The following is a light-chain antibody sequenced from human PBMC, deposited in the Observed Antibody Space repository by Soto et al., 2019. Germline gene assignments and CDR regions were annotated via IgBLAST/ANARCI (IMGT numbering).Light chain of an antibody. Sequence: IQLNQSPSSLSASVGDRVTMTCRASQGISSYLAWYQQKPGKAPKLLIYGASTLQSGVPSRFSGSGSGADFTLTISNLQPEDFASYYCQQLHSYPLTFGQGTRLEIK. J-gene: IGKJ5*01. CDR2: GAS. CDR1: QGISSY. V-gene: IGKV1-9*01. CDR3: QQLHSYPLT.